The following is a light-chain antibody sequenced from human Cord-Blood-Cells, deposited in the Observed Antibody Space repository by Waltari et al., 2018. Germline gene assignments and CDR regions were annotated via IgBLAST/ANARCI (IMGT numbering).Light chain of an antibody. Sequence: QSALTQPASVSGSPGQSITISCPGPTSDVGGYNYVSCYQQHPGKAPKLMIYEVSNRPSGVSNRFSGSKSGNTASLTISGLQAEDEADYYCSSYTSSSTLVFGTGTKVTVL. V-gene: IGLV2-14*01. CDR2: EVS. J-gene: IGLJ1*01. CDR3: SSYTSSSTLV. CDR1: TSDVGGYNY.